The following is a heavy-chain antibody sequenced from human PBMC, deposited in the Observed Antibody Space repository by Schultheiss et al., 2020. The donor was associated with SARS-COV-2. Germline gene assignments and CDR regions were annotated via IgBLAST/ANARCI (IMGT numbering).Heavy chain of an antibody. CDR1: GFTFSSYG. CDR3: AKDLRTAHQYYYYYGMDV. CDR2: ISYDGSNK. D-gene: IGHD5-18*01. Sequence: GGSLRLSCAASGFTFSSYGMHWVRQAPGKGLEWVAVISYDGSNKYYADSVKGRFTISRDNSKNTLDLQMNSLRAEDTAVYYCAKDLRTAHQYYYYYGMDVWGQGTTVTVSS. V-gene: IGHV3-30*18. J-gene: IGHJ6*02.